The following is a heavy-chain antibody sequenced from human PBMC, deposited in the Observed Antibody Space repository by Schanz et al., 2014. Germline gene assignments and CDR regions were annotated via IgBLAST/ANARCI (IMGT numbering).Heavy chain of an antibody. Sequence: EVQLLESGGGLVQPGGSLRLSCAASGFSFRKSAMSWVRQAPGKGLEWVSALTGSGTTTYYADSVKGRFTISRDNSKNTLDLQMNSLRAEDTAIYYCARDEGKDGYNLAFDVWGQGTLVTVSS. D-gene: IGHD5-12*01. J-gene: IGHJ3*01. CDR3: ARDEGKDGYNLAFDV. CDR1: GFSFRKSA. V-gene: IGHV3-23*01. CDR2: LTGSGTTT.